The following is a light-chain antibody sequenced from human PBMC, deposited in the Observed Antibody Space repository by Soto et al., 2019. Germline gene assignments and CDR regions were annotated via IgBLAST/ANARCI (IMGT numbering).Light chain of an antibody. Sequence: ASQMTQSPSSLSASVGDRVTTTCRASQGIRKDVGGYQQKPGKAAKVLIYAASRLKSGVPSRFSGSGSGTDFTLTISSLQPEDFAPYYCLQDYNYPPTVARGTKVDSK. V-gene: IGKV1-6*01. CDR2: AAS. CDR3: LQDYNYPPT. CDR1: QGIRKD. J-gene: IGKJ4*01.